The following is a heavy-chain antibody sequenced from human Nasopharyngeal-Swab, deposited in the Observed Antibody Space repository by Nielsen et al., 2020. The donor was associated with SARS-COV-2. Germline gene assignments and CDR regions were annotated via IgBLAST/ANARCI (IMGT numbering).Heavy chain of an antibody. CDR2: ISSSSSYI. CDR3: ARDVIAAADSPYYYYGMDV. J-gene: IGHJ6*02. CDR1: GFTFSSYS. Sequence: GGSLRLSCAASGFTFSSYSMNWVRQAPGKGLEWVSSISSSSSYIYYADSVKGRFTISRDNAKNSLYLQMNSLRAEDTAVYYCARDVIAAADSPYYYYGMDVWGQGTTVTVSS. V-gene: IGHV3-21*01. D-gene: IGHD6-13*01.